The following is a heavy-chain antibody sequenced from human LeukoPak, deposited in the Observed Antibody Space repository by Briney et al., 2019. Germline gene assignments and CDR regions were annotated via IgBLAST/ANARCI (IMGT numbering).Heavy chain of an antibody. D-gene: IGHD1-26*01. Sequence: SETLSLTCTVSGGSISNYYWSWIRQPPGKGLEWLGYVYNSGSTHYNPSLKSRITISADTFKNQFSLSLTSVTAADAAVYYCARSGGTWSYNYWGQGTLVTVSS. CDR2: VYNSGST. CDR3: ARSGGTWSYNY. V-gene: IGHV4-59*01. CDR1: GGSISNYY. J-gene: IGHJ4*02.